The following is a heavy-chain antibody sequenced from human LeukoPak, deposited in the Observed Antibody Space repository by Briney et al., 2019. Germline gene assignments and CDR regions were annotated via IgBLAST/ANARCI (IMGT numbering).Heavy chain of an antibody. Sequence: GGSLRLSCAASGFTFSSYSMNWVRQAPGKGLEWVSYISSSSSTIYYADSVKGRFTISRDNAKNSLYLQMNSLRAEDTAVYYCAKSGYSQRFDPWGQGTLVTVSS. CDR2: ISSSSSTI. D-gene: IGHD6-13*01. CDR3: AKSGYSQRFDP. V-gene: IGHV3-48*01. J-gene: IGHJ5*02. CDR1: GFTFSSYS.